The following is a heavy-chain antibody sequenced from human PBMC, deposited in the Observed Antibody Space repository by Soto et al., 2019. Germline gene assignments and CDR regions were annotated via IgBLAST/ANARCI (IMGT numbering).Heavy chain of an antibody. CDR3: AHKRTGYCSGGSCFSRWFDP. J-gene: IGHJ5*02. V-gene: IGHV2-26*01. Sequence: QVTLKESGPVLVNPTETLTLTCTVSGFSLSNARMGVSWIRQPPGKALEWLAHIFSNDEKSYSTSLKSRLTISKDTSKSQVVLTMTNIDPVDTATYYCAHKRTGYCSGGSCFSRWFDPWGQGTLVTVSS. D-gene: IGHD2-15*01. CDR1: GFSLSNARMG. CDR2: IFSNDEK.